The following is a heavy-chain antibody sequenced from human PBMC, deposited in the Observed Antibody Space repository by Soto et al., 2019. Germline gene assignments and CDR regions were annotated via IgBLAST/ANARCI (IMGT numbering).Heavy chain of an antibody. J-gene: IGHJ4*02. V-gene: IGHV1-3*05. CDR1: GYTFTSYA. CDR3: ARGYYDFWSGYPYY. CDR2: INAGNGNT. D-gene: IGHD3-3*01. Sequence: QVQLVQSGAEEKKPGASVKVSCKASGYTFTSYAMHWVRQAPGQRLEWMGWINAGNGNTKYSQKFQGRVTITRDTSASTADMELSSLRSEDTAVYYCARGYYDFWSGYPYYWGQGTLVTVSS.